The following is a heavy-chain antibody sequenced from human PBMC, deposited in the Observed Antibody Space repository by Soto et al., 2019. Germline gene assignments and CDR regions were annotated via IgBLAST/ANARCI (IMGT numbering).Heavy chain of an antibody. CDR2: ISSDGNNK. D-gene: IGHD2-15*01. CDR3: ASGTSGSCYSAGVY. Sequence: QVQLVESGGGVVQPGRSLRLSCAASGFSFTTYAMHWVRQAPGKGLEWVAAISSDGNNKYYADSVKGRFTISRDNSENILSLQMNSLRAEDTAVYHGASGTSGSCYSAGVYWGQGTLATVSS. V-gene: IGHV3-30-3*01. CDR1: GFSFTTYA. J-gene: IGHJ4*02.